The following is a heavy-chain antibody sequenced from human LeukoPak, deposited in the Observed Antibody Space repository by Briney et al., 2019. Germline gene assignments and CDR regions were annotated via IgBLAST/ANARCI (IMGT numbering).Heavy chain of an antibody. J-gene: IGHJ4*02. CDR3: AKSLDRHSSGDNFDY. CDR1: GFPFSSYA. V-gene: IGHV3-23*01. CDR2: ISSSGAST. D-gene: IGHD6-25*01. Sequence: PGGSLRLSCAASGFPFSSYAMSWVRQAPGEGLEWVSLISSSGASTYYADSVKGRFTISRDNSKHTLYLQMNGLRAEDTAVYFCAKSLDRHSSGDNFDYWGQGTLVTVSS.